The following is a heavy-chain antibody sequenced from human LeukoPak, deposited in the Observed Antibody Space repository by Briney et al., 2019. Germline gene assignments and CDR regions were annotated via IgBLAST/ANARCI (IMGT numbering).Heavy chain of an antibody. Sequence: ASVKVSCKASGYTFTSYGISWVRQAPGQGLEWMGWISAYNGNTNYAQKLQGRVTVTTDTSTSTAYMELRSLRSDDTAVYYCARDPQYRELLGVWFDPWGQGTLVTVSS. J-gene: IGHJ5*02. D-gene: IGHD1-26*01. CDR1: GYTFTSYG. CDR3: ARDPQYRELLGVWFDP. V-gene: IGHV1-18*01. CDR2: ISAYNGNT.